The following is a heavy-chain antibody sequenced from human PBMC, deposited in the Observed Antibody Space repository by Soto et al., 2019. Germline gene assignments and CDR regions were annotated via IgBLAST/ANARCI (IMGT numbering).Heavy chain of an antibody. CDR2: VSDSGYT. V-gene: IGHV4-4*02. Sequence: PSETLSLTCAVSGGSNSRSDWWGWVRQPPGKGLEWIGEVSDSGYTNNNPSFKSRVTISVDKSKNQFSLKLTSLTAADTAVYYCARGGRTGGYRFFDFWGQGTPVTVSS. CDR3: ARGGRTGGYRFFDF. J-gene: IGHJ4*02. D-gene: IGHD1-26*01. CDR1: GGSNSRSDW.